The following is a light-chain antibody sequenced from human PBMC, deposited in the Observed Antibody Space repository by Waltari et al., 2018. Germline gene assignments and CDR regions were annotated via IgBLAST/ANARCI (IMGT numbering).Light chain of an antibody. J-gene: IGLJ1*01. CDR2: EVS. CDR1: SGDIGGYNY. CDR3: SSYTMTSATA. Sequence: QSALTQPASVSGSPGQSITISCTGTSGDIGGYNYVSWYQQYPGKAPKLIIVEVSYRPSGVSHRFSASKSGNTASLTISGLQAEDEAHYYCSSYTMTSATAFGTGTKVTVL. V-gene: IGLV2-14*01.